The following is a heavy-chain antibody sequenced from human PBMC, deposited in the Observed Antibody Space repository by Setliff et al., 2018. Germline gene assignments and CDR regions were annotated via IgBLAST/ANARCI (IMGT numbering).Heavy chain of an antibody. J-gene: IGHJ5*02. Sequence: GGSLRLSCVTSGFTFSTYWMHWVRQAPGQGLVWVARISTDGSSITYADSVKGRFTISRDNARNTLYLQMNSLTAEDTAVYYCARVGSKPQLGWFDPWGQGTLVTVS. CDR2: ISTDGSSI. V-gene: IGHV3-74*03. CDR1: GFTFSTYW. D-gene: IGHD1-26*01. CDR3: ARVGSKPQLGWFDP.